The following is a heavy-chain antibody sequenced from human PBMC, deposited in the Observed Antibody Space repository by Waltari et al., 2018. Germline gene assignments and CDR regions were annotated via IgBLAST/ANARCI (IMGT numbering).Heavy chain of an antibody. CDR1: GYPFTSYY. J-gene: IGHJ4*02. Sequence: QVQLVQSGAEVKKPGASVKVSCKTSGYPFTSYYMHWVRQAPGQGLEWRGWSNTRNGGTNYAQKYQGRVTMTRDTSISTAYMELSRLISNDTAVYYCARTYQSGSYSDYWGQGTPVTVSS. CDR3: ARTYQSGSYSDY. CDR2: SNTRNGGT. V-gene: IGHV1-2*02. D-gene: IGHD1-26*01.